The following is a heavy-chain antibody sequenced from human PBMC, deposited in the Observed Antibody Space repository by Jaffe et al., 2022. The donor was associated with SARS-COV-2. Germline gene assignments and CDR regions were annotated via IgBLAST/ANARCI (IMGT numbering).Heavy chain of an antibody. Sequence: QVQLQQSGPGLVKPSQTLSLTCAISGDSVSSNSAAWNWIRQSPSRGLEWLGRTYYRSKWYNDYAVSVKSRITINPDTSKNQFSLQLNSVTPEDTAVYYCARDPVDRIGGGYGDYYYGMDVWGQGTTVTVSS. D-gene: IGHD5-12*01. CDR2: TYYRSKWYN. CDR3: ARDPVDRIGGGYGDYYYGMDV. J-gene: IGHJ6*02. CDR1: GDSVSSNSAA. V-gene: IGHV6-1*01.